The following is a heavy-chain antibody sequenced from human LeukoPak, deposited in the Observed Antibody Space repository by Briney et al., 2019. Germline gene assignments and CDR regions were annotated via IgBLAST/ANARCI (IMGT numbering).Heavy chain of an antibody. CDR2: IYHSGST. CDR1: GGSISSGGYS. CDR3: ARARHSNWFDP. J-gene: IGHJ5*02. D-gene: IGHD2/OR15-2a*01. Sequence: PSETLSLTCAVSGGSISSGGYSWSWIRQPPGKGLEWIGYIYHSGSTYYNPSLKSRVTISVDRSKNQFSLKLSSVTAADTAVYYCARARHSNWFDPWGQGTLVTVSS. V-gene: IGHV4-30-2*01.